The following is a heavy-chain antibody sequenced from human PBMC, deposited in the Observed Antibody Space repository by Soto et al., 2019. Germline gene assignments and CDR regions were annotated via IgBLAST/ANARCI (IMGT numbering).Heavy chain of an antibody. Sequence: EVQLLESGGGLVQPGGSLRLSCAASGFTFSSYAMSWVRQAPGKGLEWVSAISGSGGSTYYADSVKGRFTISRDNSKNRLYLQMNSLRAEDTAVYYCAKGPTGYCSSTSCYLLGGDGYFDLWGRGTLVTVSS. CDR2: ISGSGGST. J-gene: IGHJ2*01. V-gene: IGHV3-23*01. CDR1: GFTFSSYA. CDR3: AKGPTGYCSSTSCYLLGGDGYFDL. D-gene: IGHD2-2*01.